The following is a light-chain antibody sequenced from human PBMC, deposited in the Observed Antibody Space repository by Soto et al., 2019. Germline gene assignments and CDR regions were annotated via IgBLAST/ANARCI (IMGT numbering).Light chain of an antibody. V-gene: IGKV1-8*01. CDR1: QGISSY. Sequence: AIRMTQSPSSLFASTGDRVTITCRASQGISSYLAWYQQKPGKAPKLLIYAASTLQSGVPSRFNGSGSGTDFTLTISCLQSEDFATYYCQQYYSYPPTFGGGTKVEIK. J-gene: IGKJ4*01. CDR2: AAS. CDR3: QQYYSYPPT.